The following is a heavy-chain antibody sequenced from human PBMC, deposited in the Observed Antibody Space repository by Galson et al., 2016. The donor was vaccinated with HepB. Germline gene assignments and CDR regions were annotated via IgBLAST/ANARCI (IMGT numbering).Heavy chain of an antibody. V-gene: IGHV3-33*06. CDR3: AKETSNWGQYYFDY. CDR1: GFIFGDYG. CDR2: VWHDGSNI. Sequence: SLRLSCAASGFIFGDYGMHWVRQAPGKGLEWVAVVWHDGSNINYVDSVKGRFTISRDNFKNTLDLQMNSLRAEDTAVYYCAKETSNWGQYYFDYWGQGTLVSVSS. J-gene: IGHJ4*02. D-gene: IGHD3-16*01.